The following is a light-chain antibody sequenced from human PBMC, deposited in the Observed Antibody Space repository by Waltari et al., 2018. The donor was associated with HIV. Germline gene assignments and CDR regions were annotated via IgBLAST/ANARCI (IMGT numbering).Light chain of an antibody. J-gene: IGKJ4*01. CDR3: MQVAQTPT. V-gene: IGKV2-28*01. CDR1: QSLLHSNGYNY. Sequence: DIVMTQSPLSLPVTPGAPASISCRSSQSLLHSNGYNYLDWYLQKPGQSPQLLIYLGSNRASGVPDRFSGSGSGTDFTLKITRVEAEDVGVYYCMQVAQTPTFGGGTKVEIK. CDR2: LGS.